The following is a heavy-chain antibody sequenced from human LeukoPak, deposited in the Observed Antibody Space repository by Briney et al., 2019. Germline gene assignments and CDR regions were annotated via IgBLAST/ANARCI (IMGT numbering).Heavy chain of an antibody. Sequence: GGSLRLSCAASGFTFSSYAMSWVRQAPGKGLEWVSAISGSGGSTYYADSVKGRFTISRDNSKNTLYLQMNSLRAEDTAVYYCARGVDYYENSGTIDYWGQGTLVTVSS. CDR2: ISGSGGST. V-gene: IGHV3-23*01. CDR3: ARGVDYYENSGTIDY. J-gene: IGHJ4*02. CDR1: GFTFSSYA. D-gene: IGHD3-22*01.